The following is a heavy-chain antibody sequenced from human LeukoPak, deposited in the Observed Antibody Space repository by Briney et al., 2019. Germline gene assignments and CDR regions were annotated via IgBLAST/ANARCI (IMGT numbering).Heavy chain of an antibody. Sequence: SQTLSLTXTVSGGSISSTDFYWSWIRQPPGKGLEWIGYISYSGSTFYNPSLKSRVTISVDTSENQFSLKMSSVTAADTAMYYCARESRITMIEGFDYWGQGTLVTVSS. D-gene: IGHD3-22*01. J-gene: IGHJ4*02. V-gene: IGHV4-30-4*01. CDR2: ISYSGST. CDR3: ARESRITMIEGFDY. CDR1: GGSISSTDFY.